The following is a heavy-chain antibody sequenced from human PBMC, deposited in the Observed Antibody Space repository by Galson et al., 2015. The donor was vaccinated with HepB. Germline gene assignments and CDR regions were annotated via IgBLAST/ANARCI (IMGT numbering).Heavy chain of an antibody. J-gene: IGHJ5*02. CDR3: ARQIWEVELRWLGP. Sequence: SETLSLTCSVSGGSVSGYYWSWIRQTPGRGLEWIGYIYNNERRDYNPSLKNRVSMSVDTSKNQFSLRLSSVTAADTAVYYCARQIWEVELRWLGPWGQGTLVTVSP. CDR2: IYNNERR. CDR1: GGSVSGYY. V-gene: IGHV4-59*02. D-gene: IGHD1-26*01.